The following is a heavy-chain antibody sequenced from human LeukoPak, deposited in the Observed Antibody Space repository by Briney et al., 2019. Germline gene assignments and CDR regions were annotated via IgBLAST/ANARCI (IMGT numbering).Heavy chain of an antibody. Sequence: GGSLRLSCAASGFTFSSYSMSWVRQSPGKGLEWVSSIHSSGNNIYYADSLKGRLTVSRDNAKNSLYLQLNSLRAEDTAVYYCARDHDDPGVFDIWGQGTMVTVSS. J-gene: IGHJ3*02. CDR3: ARDHDDPGVFDI. CDR2: IHSSGNNI. D-gene: IGHD2-8*01. V-gene: IGHV3-21*01. CDR1: GFTFSSYS.